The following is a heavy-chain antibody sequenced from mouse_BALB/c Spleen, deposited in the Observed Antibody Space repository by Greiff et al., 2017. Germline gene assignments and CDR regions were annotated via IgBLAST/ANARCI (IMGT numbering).Heavy chain of an antibody. CDR2: IYPGNSDT. J-gene: IGHJ4*01. Sequence: VQLQQSGTVLARPGASVKMSCKAFGYSFTSYWMHWVKQRPGQGLEWIGAIYPGNSDTSYNQKFKGKAKLTAVTSASTAYMELSSLTNEDSAVYYCTRNYYRYDGPYYYAMDYWGQGTSVTVSS. CDR3: TRNYYRYDGPYYYAMDY. CDR1: GYSFTSYW. V-gene: IGHV1-5*01. D-gene: IGHD2-14*01.